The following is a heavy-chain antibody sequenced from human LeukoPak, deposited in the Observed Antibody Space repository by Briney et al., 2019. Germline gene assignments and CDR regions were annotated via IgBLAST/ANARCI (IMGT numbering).Heavy chain of an antibody. CDR3: ARAPSEWLRVDNWFDP. Sequence: SVKVSCKASVGTFSSYAISWVRQAPGQGLELMGGMIPIFSTANFAQKFQGRVTFTKDESTSTAYMELSSLRSEDTAVYYCARAPSEWLRVDNWFDPWGQGTLVTVSS. V-gene: IGHV1-69*05. D-gene: IGHD5-12*01. CDR1: VGTFSSYA. J-gene: IGHJ5*02. CDR2: MIPIFSTA.